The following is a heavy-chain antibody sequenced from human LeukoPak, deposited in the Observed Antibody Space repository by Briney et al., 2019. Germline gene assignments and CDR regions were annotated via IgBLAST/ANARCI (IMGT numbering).Heavy chain of an antibody. J-gene: IGHJ4*02. Sequence: SQTLSLTCSVSLGSITSGVYYWSWIRQTPGKGLEWIGFISDSGSTYYNPSLKSRVILSVDTSKNQFSLKLSSVSAADTAVYYCARAYYYDSTGYLDYWGQGTLATVSS. V-gene: IGHV4-30-4*08. CDR1: LGSITSGVYY. CDR3: ARAYYYDSTGYLDY. CDR2: ISDSGST. D-gene: IGHD3-22*01.